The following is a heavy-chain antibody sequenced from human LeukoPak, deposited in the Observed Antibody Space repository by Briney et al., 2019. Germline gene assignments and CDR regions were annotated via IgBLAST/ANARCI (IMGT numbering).Heavy chain of an antibody. Sequence: GGSLRLSCAASGFTFSSYAMSWVRQAPGKGLEWVSAISGSGGNTYYADSVKGRFTISRDNSKNTLYLQMNSLRAEDTAVYYCAKFDDFWSGYHSPYFDYWGQGTLVTVSS. V-gene: IGHV3-23*01. CDR2: ISGSGGNT. CDR1: GFTFSSYA. D-gene: IGHD3-3*01. CDR3: AKFDDFWSGYHSPYFDY. J-gene: IGHJ4*02.